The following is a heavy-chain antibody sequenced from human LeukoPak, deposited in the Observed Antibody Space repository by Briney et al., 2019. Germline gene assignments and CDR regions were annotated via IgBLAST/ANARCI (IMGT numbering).Heavy chain of an antibody. CDR3: TTRPDTAMDTFDY. J-gene: IGHJ4*02. CDR2: IKSKTDGGTT. V-gene: IGHV3-15*01. CDR1: GFTFSNAW. D-gene: IGHD5-18*01. Sequence: PGGSLRLSCAASGFTFSNAWMSWVRQAPGKGLEWVGRIKSKTDGGTTDYAAPVKGRFTISRDDSKNTLYLQMNSLKTEDTAVYYCTTRPDTAMDTFDYWGQGTLVTVSS.